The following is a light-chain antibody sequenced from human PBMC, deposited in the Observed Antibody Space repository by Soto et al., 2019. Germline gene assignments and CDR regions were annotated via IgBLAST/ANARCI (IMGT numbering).Light chain of an antibody. CDR3: SSYTTSSSYV. CDR2: DVT. Sequence: QSALTQPASVSGSPGQSITISCIGTSSDVGGYIYVSWYQQHPGKAPKLMIYDVTSRPSGVSYRFSGSKSGNTASLTISGLQAEDEADYYCSSYTTSSSYVFGTGTKGTVL. V-gene: IGLV2-14*01. J-gene: IGLJ1*01. CDR1: SSDVGGYIY.